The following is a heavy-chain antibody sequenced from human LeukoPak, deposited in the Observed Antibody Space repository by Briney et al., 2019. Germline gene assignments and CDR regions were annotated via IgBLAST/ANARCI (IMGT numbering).Heavy chain of an antibody. CDR2: ISAYNGNT. V-gene: IGHV1-18*01. D-gene: IGHD6-19*01. CDR3: ARGSLRAAGTSAFDY. CDR1: GYTFTSYG. Sequence: VASVKVSCKASGYTFTSYGIRWVRQAPGQGLEWMGWISAYNGNTNYAQKLQGRVTMTTDTSTSTAYMELRSLRSDDTAVYYCARGSLRAAGTSAFDYWGQGTLVTVSS. J-gene: IGHJ4*02.